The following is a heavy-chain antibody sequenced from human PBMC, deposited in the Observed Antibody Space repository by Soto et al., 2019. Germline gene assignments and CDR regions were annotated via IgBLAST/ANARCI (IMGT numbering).Heavy chain of an antibody. V-gene: IGHV1-18*01. CDR3: ARDFGSELSVPGVVFDS. CDR2: ISAYNGNT. D-gene: IGHD3-3*01. J-gene: IGHJ4*02. CDR1: GYSFTSYG. Sequence: GASVKVSCKASGYSFTSYGITWVRQAPGQGLEWMGWISAYNGNTNYAQNLQDRVTLTTDTSTYTAYMELRSLQSDDTAVYYCARDFGSELSVPGVVFDSWGQGALVTVSS.